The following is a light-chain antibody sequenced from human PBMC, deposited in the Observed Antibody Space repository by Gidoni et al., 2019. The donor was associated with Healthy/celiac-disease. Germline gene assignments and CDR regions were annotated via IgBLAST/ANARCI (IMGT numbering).Light chain of an antibody. CDR3: QHYGNSPPGT. Sequence: EIVLTQSPGTLSLSPGERATLSCRASQSISSSYLAWYQQKPGQAPRLLIYGASSRAPGIPDRFSGSGSGTDFTLTISRLEPEDFAVYHCQHYGNSPPGTFGQGTKVEIK. CDR1: QSISSSY. V-gene: IGKV3-20*01. CDR2: GAS. J-gene: IGKJ1*01.